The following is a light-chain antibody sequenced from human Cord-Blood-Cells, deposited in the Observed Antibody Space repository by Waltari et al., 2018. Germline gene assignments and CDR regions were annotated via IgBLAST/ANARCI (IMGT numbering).Light chain of an antibody. J-gene: IGLJ3*02. CDR2: SNN. Sequence: QSVLTQPPSASGTPGQRGTISCSGSSPNIGSNTVNWYQQLPGTAPKLLIYSNNQRPSGVPDRFSGSKSGTSASLAISGLQSEDEADYYCAAWDDSLNGPVFGGGTKLTVL. CDR1: SPNIGSNT. CDR3: AAWDDSLNGPV. V-gene: IGLV1-44*01.